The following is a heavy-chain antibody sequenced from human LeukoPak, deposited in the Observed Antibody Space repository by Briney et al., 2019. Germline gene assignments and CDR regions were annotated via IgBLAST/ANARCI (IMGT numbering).Heavy chain of an antibody. Sequence: GRSLRLSCAASGFTFDDYAMHWVRQAPGKGLEWVSGISWNSGSVVYADSVEGLFTISRENATNFLYLQMNSLSAEDMALYYCAKATDFTYCGGDCYQGYYFDSWGQGTLVTVSS. CDR2: ISWNSGSV. J-gene: IGHJ4*02. CDR3: AKATDFTYCGGDCYQGYYFDS. D-gene: IGHD2-21*02. CDR1: GFTFDDYA. V-gene: IGHV3-9*03.